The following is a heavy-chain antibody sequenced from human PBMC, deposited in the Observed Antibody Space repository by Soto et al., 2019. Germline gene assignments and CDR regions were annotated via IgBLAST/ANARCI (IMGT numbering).Heavy chain of an antibody. J-gene: IGHJ1*01. V-gene: IGHV1-46*01. Sequence: ASVKVSCKASGYTFTSYYMHWVRQAPGQGLEWMGIINPSSGSTGYAQKFQSRVTMTRDTSTSTVYMELSRLRFEDTAVYYCARGTISSVGQYWGQGTQVTVSS. CDR2: INPSSGST. D-gene: IGHD1-7*01. CDR1: GYTFTSYY. CDR3: ARGTISSVGQY.